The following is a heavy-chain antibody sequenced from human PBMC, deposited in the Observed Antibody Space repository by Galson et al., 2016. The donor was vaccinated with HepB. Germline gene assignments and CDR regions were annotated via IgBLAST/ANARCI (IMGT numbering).Heavy chain of an antibody. CDR3: ARLPGTGYWYFDL. Sequence: TLSLTCAVSGGSISSGHSHWSWIRQLPGKGLEWIGYMYHRGTTYYNPSLKSRVTMSVDTSENQFSLKLSSVTAADTAMYYCARLPGTGYWYFDLWGRGTLVTVSS. V-gene: IGHV4-31*11. J-gene: IGHJ2*01. CDR1: GGSISSGHSH. CDR2: MYHRGTT. D-gene: IGHD6-13*01.